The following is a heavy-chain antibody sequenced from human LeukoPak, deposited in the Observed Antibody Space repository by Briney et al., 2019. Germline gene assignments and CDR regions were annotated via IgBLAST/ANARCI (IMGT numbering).Heavy chain of an antibody. CDR3: ASDQADIAVAGRSPAYDF. CDR1: GYTFTSYG. Sequence: GASVKVSCKASGYTFTSYGISWVRQAPGQGLEWMGWISTYNGNTNYPQKFQGRVTMTTDTSTSTAYMELRSLRSDDTAVYYCASDQADIAVAGRSPAYDFWGQGTLVTVSS. J-gene: IGHJ4*02. V-gene: IGHV1-18*01. D-gene: IGHD6-13*01. CDR2: ISTYNGNT.